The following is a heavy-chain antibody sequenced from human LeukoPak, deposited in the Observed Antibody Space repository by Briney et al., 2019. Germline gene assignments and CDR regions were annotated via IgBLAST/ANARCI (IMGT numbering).Heavy chain of an antibody. V-gene: IGHV1-69*04. J-gene: IGHJ4*02. D-gene: IGHD4-17*01. CDR3: ARSDGDYGSHFDY. Sequence: ASVKVSCKASGGTFSSYAISWVRQAPGQGLEWMGRIIPILGIANYAQKFQGRVTITADKSTSTAYMELSSLRSEDTAVYYCARSDGDYGSHFDYWGQGTLVTVSS. CDR1: GGTFSSYA. CDR2: IIPILGIA.